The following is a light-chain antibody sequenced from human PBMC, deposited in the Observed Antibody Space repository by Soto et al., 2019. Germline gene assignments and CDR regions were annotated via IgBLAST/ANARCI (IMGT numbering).Light chain of an antibody. CDR2: DVT. J-gene: IGLJ1*01. CDR1: SSDLRYYSY. CDR3: SSSTSSSPS. V-gene: IGLV2-14*03. Sequence: QSVLTQLASVYGSPGQSITISCTGTSSDLRYYSYVSWYQQHPGKAPKLMIYDVTTRPSGVSNRFSGSKSGDTASLTISGLQAEDEADYYCSSSTSSSPSFGTGTKVTVL.